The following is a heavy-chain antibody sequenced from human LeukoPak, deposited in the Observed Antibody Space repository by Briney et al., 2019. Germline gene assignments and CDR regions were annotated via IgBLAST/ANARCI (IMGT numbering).Heavy chain of an antibody. CDR2: IWYDGSNK. CDR3: AKDVTTGTLALDY. D-gene: IGHD1-1*01. Sequence: PGGSLRLSCAASRFTFGSWGMHCVRQAPGKGLEWVAVIWYDGSNKYYADSVKGRFTISRDNSKNTLYLQMSSLRAEDTAVYYCAKDVTTGTLALDYWGQGTLVTVSS. CDR1: RFTFGSWG. J-gene: IGHJ4*02. V-gene: IGHV3-33*06.